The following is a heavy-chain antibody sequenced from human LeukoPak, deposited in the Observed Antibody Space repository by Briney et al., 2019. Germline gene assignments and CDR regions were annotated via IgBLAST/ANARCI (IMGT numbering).Heavy chain of an antibody. Sequence: PGGSLRLSCAASGFTFSSYWMHWVHQAPGKGLVWVSRINSDGSSTTYADSVKGRFTISRDNAKNTLYLQINSLRAEDTAVYYCARDLTPTDYYYYGMDVWGQGTPVTVSS. CDR3: ARDLTPTDYYYYGMDV. V-gene: IGHV3-74*01. CDR2: INSDGSST. CDR1: GFTFSSYW. J-gene: IGHJ6*02. D-gene: IGHD3-9*01.